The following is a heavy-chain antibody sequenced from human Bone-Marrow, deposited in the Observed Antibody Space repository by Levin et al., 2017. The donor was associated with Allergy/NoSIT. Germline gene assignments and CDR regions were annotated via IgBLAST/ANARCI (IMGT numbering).Heavy chain of an antibody. J-gene: IGHJ6*02. V-gene: IGHV3-43D*04. CDR1: GFTFDDYA. D-gene: IGHD3-22*01. CDR2: ISWDGGST. CDR3: AKAYYYDRGPYYYYYGMDV. Sequence: GGSLRLSCAASGFTFDDYAMHWVRQAPGKGLEWVSLISWDGGSTYYADSVKGRFTISRDNSKNSLYLQMNSLRAEDTALYYCAKAYYYDRGPYYYYYGMDVWGQGTTVTVSS.